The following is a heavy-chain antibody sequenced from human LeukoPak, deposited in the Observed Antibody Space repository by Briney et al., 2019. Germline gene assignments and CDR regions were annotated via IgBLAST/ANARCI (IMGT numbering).Heavy chain of an antibody. Sequence: GGSLRLSCAASGFTFDGYAMHWVRQTPGKGLEWVSLISGVGTTTSYADSVWGRFSISRDNSKNSLYLQMSSLRTEDTALYYCVKDNNYGPDYWGQGTLVTVSS. CDR1: GFTFDGYA. CDR2: ISGVGTTT. CDR3: VKDNNYGPDY. D-gene: IGHD5-18*01. J-gene: IGHJ4*02. V-gene: IGHV3-43*02.